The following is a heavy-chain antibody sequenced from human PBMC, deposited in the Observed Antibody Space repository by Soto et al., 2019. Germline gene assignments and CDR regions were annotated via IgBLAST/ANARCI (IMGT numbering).Heavy chain of an antibody. V-gene: IGHV3-49*04. J-gene: IGHJ5*02. D-gene: IGHD2-15*01. CDR1: GFTFGDYA. CDR3: TREKWYCSGGSCCYNWFDP. Sequence: PGGSLRLSCTASGFTFGDYAMSWVRQAPGKGLEWVGFIRSKAYGGTTEYAASVKGRFTISRDDSKSIAYLQMNSLKTEDTAVYYCTREKWYCSGGSCCYNWFDPWGQGTLVTVSS. CDR2: IRSKAYGGTT.